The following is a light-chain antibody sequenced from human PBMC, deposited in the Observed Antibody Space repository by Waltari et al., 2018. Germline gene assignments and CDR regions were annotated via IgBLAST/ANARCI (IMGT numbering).Light chain of an antibody. V-gene: IGLV2-11*01. Sequence: QSALTQPRAVSGSRGQSVTISCPGTSSDVGRHNYVSWYQQSPGKAPKVMIYDVNRRPSGVPDRFSGAKSANTASLTISGLQPEDEADYYCCSYADDYTWVFGGGTKVTVL. CDR1: SSDVGRHNY. J-gene: IGLJ3*02. CDR3: CSYADDYTWV. CDR2: DVN.